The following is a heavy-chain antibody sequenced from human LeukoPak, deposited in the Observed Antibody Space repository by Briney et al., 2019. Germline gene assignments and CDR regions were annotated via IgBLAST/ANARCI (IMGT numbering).Heavy chain of an antibody. CDR1: RYTLTELS. CDR2: FDPEDGET. CDR3: ATAEGYYDSSGYYYYFDY. J-gene: IGHJ4*02. Sequence: GASVKVSCKVSRYTLTELSMHWVRQAPGKGLEWMGGFDPEDGETIYAQKFQGRVTMTEDTSTDTAYMELSSLRSEDTAVYYCATAEGYYDSSGYYYYFDYWGQGTLVTVSS. V-gene: IGHV1-24*01. D-gene: IGHD3-22*01.